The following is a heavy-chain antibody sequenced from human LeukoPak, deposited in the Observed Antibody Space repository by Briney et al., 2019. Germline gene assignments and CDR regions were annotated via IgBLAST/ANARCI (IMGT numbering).Heavy chain of an antibody. Sequence: GGSLRLSCAASGFTFSAYGMHWVRQAPGKGLEWVAFIYYDGNTKFYTDSVKGRFTISRDNSKNTLYLQMNSLRAEDTAVYYCAKEGYYYDSSGYYYWGQGTLVTVSS. CDR2: IYYDGNTK. CDR1: GFTFSAYG. D-gene: IGHD3-22*01. J-gene: IGHJ4*02. CDR3: AKEGYYYDSSGYYY. V-gene: IGHV3-30*02.